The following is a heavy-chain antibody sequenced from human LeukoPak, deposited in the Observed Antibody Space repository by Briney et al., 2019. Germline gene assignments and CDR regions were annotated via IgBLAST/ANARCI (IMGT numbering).Heavy chain of an antibody. J-gene: IGHJ4*02. CDR2: INHSGGTKHSGST. CDR1: GGSFSGYY. Sequence: PSETLSLSRAVYGGSFSGYYWSWIRRPPGKGLEWIGEINHSGGTKHSGSTNYNPSLKSRVTISVDTSKNQFSLKLSSVTAADTAVYYCARDPEFDYWGQGTLVTVSS. V-gene: IGHV4-34*01. CDR3: ARDPEFDY.